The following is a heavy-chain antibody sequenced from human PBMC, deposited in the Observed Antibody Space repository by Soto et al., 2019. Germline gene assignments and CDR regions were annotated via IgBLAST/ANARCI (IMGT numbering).Heavy chain of an antibody. CDR3: ARGQASHGDYYYYGMDV. CDR2: ISYDGSNK. V-gene: IGHV3-30-3*01. CDR1: GFTFSSYA. J-gene: IGHJ6*02. Sequence: QVQLVESGGGVVQPGRSLRLSCAASGFTFSSYAMHWVRQAPGKGLEWVAVISYDGSNKYYADSVKGRFTISRDNSKDTLDLQMNSLRAEDTAVYYCARGQASHGDYYYYGMDVWGQGTTVTVSS. D-gene: IGHD2-2*01.